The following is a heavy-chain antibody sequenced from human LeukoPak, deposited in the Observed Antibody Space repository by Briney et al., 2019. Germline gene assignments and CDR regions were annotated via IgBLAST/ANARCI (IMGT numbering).Heavy chain of an antibody. V-gene: IGHV3-23*01. Sequence: GGSLRLSCTASDFILSTYAMSWVRQAPGKGLEWVSCISGNGAHPYYADSVRGRFSISRDFSRNAVFLQMSSLRVEDTATYYCAKAVDGRGYYFERGADFWGQGTMVTVSS. CDR2: ISGNGAHP. CDR1: DFILSTYA. J-gene: IGHJ4*02. D-gene: IGHD3-22*01. CDR3: AKAVDGRGYYFERGADF.